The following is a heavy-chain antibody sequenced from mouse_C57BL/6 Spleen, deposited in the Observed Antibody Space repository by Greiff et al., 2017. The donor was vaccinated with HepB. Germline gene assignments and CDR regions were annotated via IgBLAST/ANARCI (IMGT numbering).Heavy chain of an antibody. Sequence: QVQLQQPGAELVKPGASVKLSCKASGYTFTSYWMHWVKQRPGRGLEWIGRIDPNSGGTKYNEKFKSKATLTVDKPSSTAYMQLSSLTSEDSAVYYCATRYYGITTVVDYAMDYWGQGTSVTVSS. CDR1: GYTFTSYW. D-gene: IGHD1-1*01. J-gene: IGHJ4*01. CDR3: ATRYYGITTVVDYAMDY. V-gene: IGHV1-72*01. CDR2: IDPNSGGT.